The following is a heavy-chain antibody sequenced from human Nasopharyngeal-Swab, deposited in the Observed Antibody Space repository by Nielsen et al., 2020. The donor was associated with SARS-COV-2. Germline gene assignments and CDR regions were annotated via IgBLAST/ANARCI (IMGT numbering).Heavy chain of an antibody. V-gene: IGHV3-23*01. CDR3: AKAPAAYYDILIGYYYYGMDV. D-gene: IGHD3-9*01. Sequence: GGSLRLSCAASGFTFSSYAMSWVRQAPGKGLEWVSAISGSGGSTYYADSVKGRFTISRDNPKNTLYLQMNSLRAEDTAVYYCAKAPAAYYDILIGYYYYGMDVWGQGATVTVSS. CDR1: GFTFSSYA. J-gene: IGHJ6*02. CDR2: ISGSGGST.